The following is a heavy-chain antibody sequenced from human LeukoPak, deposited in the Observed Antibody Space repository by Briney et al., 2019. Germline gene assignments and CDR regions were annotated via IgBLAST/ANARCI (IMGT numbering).Heavy chain of an antibody. CDR1: GLTSGTYG. V-gene: IGHV3-30*18. Sequence: GGSLRLSCAVSGLTSGTYGMHWVRQAPGKGLEWVAVTSYDESTKYYADSVKGRFTISRDNSKDTLFLQMNSLRAEDTAVYYCAKESTGRWNLNPWGQGTQVTVSS. CDR2: TSYDESTK. J-gene: IGHJ5*02. D-gene: IGHD1-1*01. CDR3: AKESTGRWNLNP.